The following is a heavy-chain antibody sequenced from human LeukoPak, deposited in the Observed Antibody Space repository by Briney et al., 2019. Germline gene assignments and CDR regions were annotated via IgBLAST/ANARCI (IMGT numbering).Heavy chain of an antibody. D-gene: IGHD1-7*01. CDR2: INLNSGGT. Sequence: ASVKVSCKASGYTFSRYGISWVRQAPGHGLEWMGWINLNSGGTNYAQNFQGRVTMTRDTSITTVYLELSRLRSDDTAVYYCARDEGISGTTFDYWGQGTLVTVSS. CDR3: ARDEGISGTTFDY. J-gene: IGHJ4*02. CDR1: GYTFSRYG. V-gene: IGHV1-2*02.